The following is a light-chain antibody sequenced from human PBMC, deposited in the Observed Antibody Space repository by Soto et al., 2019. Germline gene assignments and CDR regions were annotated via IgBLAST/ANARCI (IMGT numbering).Light chain of an antibody. J-gene: IGKJ4*01. CDR1: QSVAGI. Sequence: EIVMTQSPATLSVSPGETATLSCRASQSVAGILAWYQQKPGQPPRLLIYGVSTRATGVPARFSGSGSETDFSLTISSLQIEDFALYYCQQSNNWPLLTFGGGTKVEIK. CDR2: GVS. V-gene: IGKV3-15*01. CDR3: QQSNNWPLLT.